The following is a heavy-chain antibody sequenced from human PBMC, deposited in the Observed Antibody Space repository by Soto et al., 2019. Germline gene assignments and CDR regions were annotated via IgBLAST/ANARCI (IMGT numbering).Heavy chain of an antibody. CDR3: ASGAATKILVLMYAALEI. CDR1: GATLDTFINYG. V-gene: IGHV1-69*12. J-gene: IGHJ3*02. CDR2: IIPVFGAA. Sequence: QVQLVQSGAEVKKPGSSVRVSCKASGATLDTFINYGITWVRQAPGQGLEWRGGIIPVFGAANHERKLQRTVTKSANEYTRTVNMEPSRLRSEDTAVYYCASGAATKILVLMYAALEIWGQGTRVTVSS. D-gene: IGHD5-12*01.